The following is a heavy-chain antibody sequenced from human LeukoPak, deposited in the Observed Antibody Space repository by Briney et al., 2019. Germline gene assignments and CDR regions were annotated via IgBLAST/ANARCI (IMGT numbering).Heavy chain of an antibody. D-gene: IGHD3-10*01. Sequence: SVKVSCKASGGTFSSYAISWVRQAPGQGLEWVGRIIPFLGIAIYAQKFRGRVTITADKSTSTAYMELSSLRSEDTAVYYCARDLTYYGSGSYYPNWFDPWSQGTLVTVSS. J-gene: IGHJ5*02. CDR2: IIPFLGIA. V-gene: IGHV1-69*04. CDR1: GGTFSSYA. CDR3: ARDLTYYGSGSYYPNWFDP.